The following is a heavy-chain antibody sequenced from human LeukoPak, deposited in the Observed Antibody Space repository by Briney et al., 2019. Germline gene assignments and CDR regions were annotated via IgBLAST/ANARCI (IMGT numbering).Heavy chain of an antibody. J-gene: IGHJ4*02. Sequence: SETLSLTCAVYGGSFSGYYWSWIRQPPGKGLEWIGEINHSGSTNYNPSLKSRVTISVDTSKNQFSLKLSSVTAADTAVYYCASIVVVVAATASGGYWGQGTLVTVSS. D-gene: IGHD2-15*01. CDR2: INHSGST. CDR1: GGSFSGYY. V-gene: IGHV4-34*01. CDR3: ASIVVVVAATASGGY.